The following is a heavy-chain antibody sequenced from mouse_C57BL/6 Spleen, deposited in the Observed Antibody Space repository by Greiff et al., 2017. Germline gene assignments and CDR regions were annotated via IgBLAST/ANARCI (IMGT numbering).Heavy chain of an antibody. CDR3: ARRVEGDV. J-gene: IGHJ1*03. CDR1: GYTFTDYY. CDR2: INPNNGGT. Sequence: EVQLHQSGPELVKPGASVKISCKASGYTFTDYYMNWVKQSHGKSLEWIGDINPNNGGTSYNQKFKGKATLTVDKSSSTAYMELRSLTSEDSAVYYCARRVEGDVWGTGTTVTVSS. V-gene: IGHV1-26*01. D-gene: IGHD1-1*01.